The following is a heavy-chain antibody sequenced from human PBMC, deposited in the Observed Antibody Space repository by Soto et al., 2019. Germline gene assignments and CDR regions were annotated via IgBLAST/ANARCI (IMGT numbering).Heavy chain of an antibody. CDR3: ARATPAGSAEF. D-gene: IGHD2-2*01. V-gene: IGHV4-31*03. J-gene: IGHJ4*01. Sequence: QVQLQESGPGLVKPSQTLSLTCTVSGGSNIRDGYYWSWIRQHPGKGLEWIAYISYSGSSYSNPALKSRVTISADTSKNQFSLRLTSVNAAYTAVYFCARATPAGSAEFWCHGTLVTVSS. CDR2: ISYSGSS. CDR1: GGSNIRDGYY.